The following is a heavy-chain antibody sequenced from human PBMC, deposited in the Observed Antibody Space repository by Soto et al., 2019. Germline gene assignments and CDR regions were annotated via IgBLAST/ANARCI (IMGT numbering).Heavy chain of an antibody. CDR1: GGTFSSYT. V-gene: IGHV1-69*02. J-gene: IGHJ6*02. Sequence: KVSCKASGGTFSSYTISWVRQAPGQGLEWMGRIIPILGIANYAQKFQGRVTITADESTSTAYMELSSLRSEDTAVYYCARAKDIVVVVAATGYYGMDVWGQGTTVTVSS. D-gene: IGHD2-15*01. CDR3: ARAKDIVVVVAATGYYGMDV. CDR2: IIPILGIA.